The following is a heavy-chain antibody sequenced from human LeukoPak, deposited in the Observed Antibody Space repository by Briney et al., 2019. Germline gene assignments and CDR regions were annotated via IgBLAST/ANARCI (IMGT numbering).Heavy chain of an antibody. CDR2: IWYDGSNK. CDR3: ARARTTRVFDY. Sequence: SGGSLRLSCAASGFTFNSYGIHWVRQAPGKGLEWVAFIWYDGSNKYYADSVKGRFTISRDNSKNTLYLQMNSLRAEDTAVYYCARARTTRVFDYWGQGTLVTVSS. J-gene: IGHJ4*02. CDR1: GFTFNSYG. V-gene: IGHV3-33*01. D-gene: IGHD1-14*01.